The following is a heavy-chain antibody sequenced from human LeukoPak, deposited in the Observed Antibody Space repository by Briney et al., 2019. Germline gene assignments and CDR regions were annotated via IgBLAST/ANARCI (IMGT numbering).Heavy chain of an antibody. J-gene: IGHJ4*02. CDR3: AKVGATGGHYFDY. Sequence: PGGSLRLSCAASGFTFSSYAMSWVRQAPGKGLEWVSAISGNGGSTYYADSVKGRFTVSRDNSKNTLYLQMNSLRGEDTAVYYCAKVGATGGHYFDYWGQGTLVTVSS. CDR1: GFTFSSYA. CDR2: ISGNGGST. V-gene: IGHV3-23*01. D-gene: IGHD1-26*01.